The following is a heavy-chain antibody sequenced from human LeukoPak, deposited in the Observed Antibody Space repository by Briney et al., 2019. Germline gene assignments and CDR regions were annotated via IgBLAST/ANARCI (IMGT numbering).Heavy chain of an antibody. CDR3: ARGTKKYSSSCYRPPCDY. Sequence: KPSETLSLTCTVSGGSISSSSYYWGWIRQPPGKGLEWIGSIYYSGSTYYNPSLKSRVTISVDTSKNQFSLKLSSVTAADTAVYYCARGTKKYSSSCYRPPCDYWGQGTLVTVSS. D-gene: IGHD6-13*01. CDR2: IYYSGST. CDR1: GGSISSSSYY. V-gene: IGHV4-39*07. J-gene: IGHJ4*02.